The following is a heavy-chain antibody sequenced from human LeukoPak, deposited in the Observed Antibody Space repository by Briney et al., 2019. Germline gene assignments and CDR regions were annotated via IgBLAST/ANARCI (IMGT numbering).Heavy chain of an antibody. CDR3: TTNYYGDSRFVEYYYYGMDV. D-gene: IGHD4-17*01. J-gene: IGHJ6*02. Sequence: GGSLRLSCTASGFTFGDYAMSWFRQAPGKGLEWVGFIRSKAYGGTTEYAASVKGRFTISRDDSKSIAYLQMNSLKTEDTAVYYCTTNYYGDSRFVEYYYYGMDVWGQGTTVTVSS. CDR2: IRSKAYGGTT. V-gene: IGHV3-49*03. CDR1: GFTFGDYA.